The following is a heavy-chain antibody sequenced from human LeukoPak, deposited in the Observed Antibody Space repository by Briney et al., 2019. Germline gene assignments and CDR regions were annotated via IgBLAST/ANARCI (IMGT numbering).Heavy chain of an antibody. CDR2: IYNGRNT. J-gene: IGHJ4*02. CDR3: AQTTGWPGFDF. V-gene: IGHV4-59*08. CDR1: GASTSSRY. Sequence: SETLCLTCSASGASTSSRYWSWIRQSPGRTLEWIGHIYNGRNTKYNPSLTSRVTISVDTSKNQFSLRMTSVTAADTAIYYCAQTTGWPGFDFWGPGALVTVSS. D-gene: IGHD6-19*01.